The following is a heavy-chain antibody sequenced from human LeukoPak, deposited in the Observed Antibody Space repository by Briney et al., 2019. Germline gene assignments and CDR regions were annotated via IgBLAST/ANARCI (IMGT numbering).Heavy chain of an antibody. CDR1: GFTFSSYG. Sequence: GGSLRLSCAASGFTFSSYGMHWVRQAPGKGLEWVAVISYDGSNKYYADSVKGRFTISRDNSKNTLYLQMNSLRAEDTAVYYCARDLGYSYGIYYDYWGQGTLVTVSS. V-gene: IGHV3-30*03. CDR2: ISYDGSNK. CDR3: ARDLGYSYGIYYDY. D-gene: IGHD5-18*01. J-gene: IGHJ4*02.